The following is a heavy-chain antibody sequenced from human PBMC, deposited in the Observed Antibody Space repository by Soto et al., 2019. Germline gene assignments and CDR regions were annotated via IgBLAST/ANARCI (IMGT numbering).Heavy chain of an antibody. D-gene: IGHD4-17*01. V-gene: IGHV3-9*01. CDR2: ISWNSGSI. J-gene: IGHJ3*02. CDR3: AKDHYGDYADAFDI. Sequence: EVQLVESGGGLVQPGRSLRLSCAASGFTFDDYAMHWVRQAPGKGLEWVSGISWNSGSIGYADSVKGRFTISRDNAKNSLYLQMNSLRAEDTALYYCAKDHYGDYADAFDIWGQGTMVTVSS. CDR1: GFTFDDYA.